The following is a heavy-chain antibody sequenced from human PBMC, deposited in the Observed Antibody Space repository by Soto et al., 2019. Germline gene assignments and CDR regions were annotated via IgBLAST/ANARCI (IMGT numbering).Heavy chain of an antibody. CDR3: ARIVGGDYHGSGNYVDP. V-gene: IGHV3-33*01. J-gene: IGHJ5*02. CDR2: IWFDGSNK. Sequence: QEHLAESGGGVVQPGTSLRLSCVASGFTFSSYGMHWVRQAPGKGLEWVAVIWFDGSNKYYADSAKGRFTISRDDSKNTRYLQMNRLRVEDTGIYYCARIVGGDYHGSGNYVDPWGQGTLVTVTS. D-gene: IGHD3-10*01. CDR1: GFTFSSYG.